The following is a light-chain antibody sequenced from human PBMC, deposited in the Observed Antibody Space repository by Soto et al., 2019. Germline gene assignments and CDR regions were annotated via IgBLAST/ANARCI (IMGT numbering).Light chain of an antibody. CDR3: QHYNDWRLT. J-gene: IGKJ1*01. CDR1: QSISSK. CDR2: GAS. V-gene: IGKV3-15*01. Sequence: EIVMTQSPATLSVSPGEGATLSCRASQSISSKLAWYQQKRGQAPRLLIYGASTRANGVPARFSGSGSGTEFTLTISSLQSEDLAVYYCQHYNDWRLTFGQGTKVEIK.